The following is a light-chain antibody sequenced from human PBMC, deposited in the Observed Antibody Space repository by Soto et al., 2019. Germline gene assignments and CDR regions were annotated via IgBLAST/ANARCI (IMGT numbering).Light chain of an antibody. V-gene: IGKV3-20*01. CDR3: EQYDKSIT. CDR1: QSVSSSY. J-gene: IGKJ4*01. CDR2: GAS. Sequence: EIVLTQSPGTLSLSPGERATLSCRASQSVSSSYLAWYQQKPGQAPRLLIYGASSRATGIPDRFSGSGSGTDFTLTINRLEPEDLALYYCEQYDKSITFGVGTKLDIK.